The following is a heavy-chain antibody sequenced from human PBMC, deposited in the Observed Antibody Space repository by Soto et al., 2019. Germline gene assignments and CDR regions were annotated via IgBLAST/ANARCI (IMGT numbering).Heavy chain of an antibody. CDR2: IYTSGRI. D-gene: IGHD3-3*01. Sequence: PSETLSLTCTVSGGYINSYFWTWIRQPAGKGLEWIGRIYTSGRIDYNPSLKSRVTMSLDTSKNQFSLKLGSVTAADTAVYYCVRLRGFRPTDVWGQGTTVTVSS. CDR1: GGYINSYF. CDR3: VRLRGFRPTDV. V-gene: IGHV4-4*07. J-gene: IGHJ6*02.